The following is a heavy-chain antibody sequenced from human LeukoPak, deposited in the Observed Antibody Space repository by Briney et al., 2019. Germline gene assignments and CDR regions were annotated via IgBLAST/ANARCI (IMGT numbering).Heavy chain of an antibody. CDR2: ISSDGGST. Sequence: PGGSLRLSCAASGFTFSRYGMHWVRQAPGKGLEYVSAISSDGGSTDYADSVKGRFTISRDNSKNTLYLQMGSLRAEDMAVYYCARGSGSGSYYTNLDYWGQGTLVTVSS. CDR1: GFTFSRYG. V-gene: IGHV3-64*02. J-gene: IGHJ4*02. CDR3: ARGSGSGSYYTNLDY. D-gene: IGHD3-10*01.